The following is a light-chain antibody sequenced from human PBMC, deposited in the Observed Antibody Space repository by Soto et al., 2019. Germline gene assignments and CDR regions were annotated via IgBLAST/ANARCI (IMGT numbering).Light chain of an antibody. CDR3: QQYGSSPQT. V-gene: IGKV3-20*01. CDR2: GAS. J-gene: IGKJ1*01. CDR1: QSVSNIY. Sequence: EIVVTQSPSTLSLSPGERATLSCRASQSVSNIYLAWYQQKPGQAPRLLISGASSRATAIPDRFSGSGSGTDFTLTINRLEPEDFAVYYCQQYGSSPQTFGQGTRVEIK.